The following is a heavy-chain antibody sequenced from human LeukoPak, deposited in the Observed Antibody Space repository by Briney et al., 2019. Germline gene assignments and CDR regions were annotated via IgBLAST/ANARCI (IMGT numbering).Heavy chain of an antibody. D-gene: IGHD2-15*01. J-gene: IGHJ4*02. CDR1: GFTFSNYG. CDR3: ARLYCSGGSCPQDY. Sequence: PERSLRLSCAASGFTFSNYGMHWVRQAPGKGLEWVALISYDGSNKYFADSVKGRFTISRDNSKNTLYLQMNSLRPEDTAVYYCARLYCSGGSCPQDYWGRGTLVTVSS. V-gene: IGHV3-30*03. CDR2: ISYDGSNK.